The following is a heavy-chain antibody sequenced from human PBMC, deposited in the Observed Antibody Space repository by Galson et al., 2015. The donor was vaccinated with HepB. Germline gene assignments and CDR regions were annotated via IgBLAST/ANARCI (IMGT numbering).Heavy chain of an antibody. V-gene: IGHV1-2*06. Sequence: SVKVSCKASGYTVADYFIYWARQAPGQGLEWMGRIHPYTGDTTYAQKFQGRVTMTSDTSISTTYMDLSRLKFDDSAVYFCARGSETYYDSGPCDFWGQGTLVTVSS. CDR2: IHPYTGDT. CDR3: ARGSETYYDSGPCDF. J-gene: IGHJ4*02. D-gene: IGHD3-22*01. CDR1: GYTVADYF.